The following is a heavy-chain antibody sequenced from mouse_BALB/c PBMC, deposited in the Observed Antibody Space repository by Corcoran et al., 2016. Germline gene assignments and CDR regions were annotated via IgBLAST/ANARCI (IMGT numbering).Heavy chain of an antibody. CDR1: GYTFTEYT. Sequence: EVQLQQSGPELVKPGASVKISCKTSGYTFTEYTMHWVKQSHGKSLEWIGGINPRSRGTIYNQTFEGRATLTVDKSSSAAYMELRSLTSEDTAVYYCARWGITTFDYWGQGTTVTVSS. D-gene: IGHD1-1*01. V-gene: IGHV1-18*01. CDR3: ARWGITTFDY. J-gene: IGHJ2*01. CDR2: INPRSRGT.